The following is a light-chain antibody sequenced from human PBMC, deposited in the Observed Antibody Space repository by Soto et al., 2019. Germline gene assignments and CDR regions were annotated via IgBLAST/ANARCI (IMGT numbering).Light chain of an antibody. CDR3: HQYGSSPWT. V-gene: IGKV3-20*01. J-gene: IGKJ1*01. CDR1: QGVSSY. Sequence: EIVMTQSPATLSVSPGERATLSCRASQGVSSYLAWYQQKPGQAPRLLIYGASSRATGVPDRFSGSGSGTDFTLTISRLEPEDFAVYYCHQYGSSPWTFGQGTKVDI. CDR2: GAS.